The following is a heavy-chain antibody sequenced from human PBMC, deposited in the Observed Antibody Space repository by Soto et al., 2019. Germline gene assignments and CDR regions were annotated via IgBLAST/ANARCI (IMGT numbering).Heavy chain of an antibody. CDR1: GFTFGTYA. V-gene: IGHV3-23*01. CDR2: VQSNHVT. J-gene: IGHJ4*02. Sequence: GGSLRLSCQASGFTFGTYAVSWVRQAPGKGLEWVALVQSNHVTYYADSVRGRFTVSRDNSKTAVYLQMDSLRVEDTALYYCAKWLRGGSFYCDFWGQGAMVTVSS. D-gene: IGHD1-26*01. CDR3: AKWLRGGSFYCDF.